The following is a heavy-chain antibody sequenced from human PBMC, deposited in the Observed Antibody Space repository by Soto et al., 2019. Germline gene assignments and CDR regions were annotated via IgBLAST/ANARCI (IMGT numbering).Heavy chain of an antibody. D-gene: IGHD3-3*01. Sequence: SGTLSLTCAVSCGSISSGGYSWSWIRQPPGKGLGWVGYIYHNGSTYYNPSPKSRGTITVDRSKNQFSLKLSSVTAADTAVYYCARVPGDFWSGYYSWFDPWGQGTLVTVSS. J-gene: IGHJ5*02. V-gene: IGHV4-30-2*01. CDR2: IYHNGST. CDR1: CGSISSGGYS. CDR3: ARVPGDFWSGYYSWFDP.